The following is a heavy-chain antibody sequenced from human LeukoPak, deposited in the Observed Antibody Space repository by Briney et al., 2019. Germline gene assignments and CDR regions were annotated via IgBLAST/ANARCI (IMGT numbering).Heavy chain of an antibody. CDR3: ARDYSNWFDP. V-gene: IGHV4-59*01. D-gene: IGHD4-11*01. J-gene: IGHJ5*02. Sequence: SETLSLTCTVSGGSISSYYWSWIRQPPGKGLEWIGYIYYSGSTNYNPSLKSRVTISVDTSKNQFSLKLTSVTAADTAVYYCARDYSNWFDPWGQGTLVTISS. CDR1: GGSISSYY. CDR2: IYYSGST.